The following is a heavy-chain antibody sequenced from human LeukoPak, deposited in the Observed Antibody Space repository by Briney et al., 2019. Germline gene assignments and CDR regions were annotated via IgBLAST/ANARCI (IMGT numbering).Heavy chain of an antibody. CDR3: VRGAYYAAY. D-gene: IGHD2/OR15-2a*01. CDR1: GITFSNYA. CDR2: ISGSAHKI. Sequence: GGSLRLSCVASGITFSNYAVSWVRQAPEMGLDWVSVISGSAHKIRYADSVKGRFTISRDNVKNALFLQMNSLRLEDTGVYYCVRGAYYAAYWGQGALVTVSS. V-gene: IGHV3-23*01. J-gene: IGHJ4*02.